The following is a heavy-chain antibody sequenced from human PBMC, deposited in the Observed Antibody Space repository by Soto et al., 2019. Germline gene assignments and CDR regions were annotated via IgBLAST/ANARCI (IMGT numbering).Heavy chain of an antibody. V-gene: IGHV4-39*01. D-gene: IGHD3-3*01. J-gene: IGHJ5*02. CDR3: ARHHYDFWSGYPSYNWFDP. CDR1: GGSISSSSYY. Sequence: SETLSLTCTVSGGSISSSSYYWGWIRQPPGKGLEWIGSIYYSGNTYYNPSLKSRVTISVDTSKNQFSLKLSSVTAADTAVYYCARHHYDFWSGYPSYNWFDPWGQGTLVTVSS. CDR2: IYYSGNT.